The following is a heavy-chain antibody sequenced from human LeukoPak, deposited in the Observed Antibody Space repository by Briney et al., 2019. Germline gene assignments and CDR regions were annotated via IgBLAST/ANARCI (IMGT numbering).Heavy chain of an antibody. V-gene: IGHV3-23*01. CDR1: GFTFSDYA. D-gene: IGHD2-21*02. J-gene: IGHJ4*02. CDR3: GKAQTACGGDCYSNFDY. Sequence: GGSLRLSCAASGFTFSDYAMSWVRHAPGKGLEWVSAISGRGGNTYYADSVKGRFTISRDNSKNTLSLQMNTLRAEDTAVYYCGKAQTACGGDCYSNFDYWGRGTLVTVSP. CDR2: ISGRGGNT.